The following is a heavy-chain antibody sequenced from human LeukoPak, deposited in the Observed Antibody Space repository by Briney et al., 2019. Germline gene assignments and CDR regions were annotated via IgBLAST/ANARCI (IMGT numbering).Heavy chain of an antibody. CDR1: GFTFDDYA. CDR3: AREEITFIMGSGSYYPPFNDY. J-gene: IGHJ4*02. CDR2: ISWNGGST. D-gene: IGHD3-10*01. Sequence: EPGGSLRLSCEASGFTFDDYAMHWVRHAPGTGLEWVSGISWNGGSTGYADSVKGRFTISRDNAKNSLYLQMNSLRAEDTAVYYCAREEITFIMGSGSYYPPFNDYWGQGTLVTVSS. V-gene: IGHV3-9*01.